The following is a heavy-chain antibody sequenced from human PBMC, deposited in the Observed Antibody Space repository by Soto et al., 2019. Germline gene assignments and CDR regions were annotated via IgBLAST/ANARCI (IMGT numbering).Heavy chain of an antibody. Sequence: QVQLVQSGGELRKPGAPVKVSCKASGDTFTSFGFSWVRQAPGQGLEWMGWINAFNGNTNFAQKFRGRVTMTTDTTTDTAHMELRRLRSDDPAVYYCTRNDDFSTGSLLHWGQGTLLTVPS. J-gene: IGHJ4*02. CDR2: INAFNGNT. D-gene: IGHD3-3*01. V-gene: IGHV1-18*01. CDR1: GDTFTSFG. CDR3: TRNDDFSTGSLLH.